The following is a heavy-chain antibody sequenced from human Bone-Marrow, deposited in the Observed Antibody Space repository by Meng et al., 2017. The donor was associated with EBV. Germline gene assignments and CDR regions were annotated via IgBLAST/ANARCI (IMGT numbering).Heavy chain of an antibody. Sequence: QVDLPESGPGLVKPSETLSLTCTVSGASVSSGSYYWNWIRQPPGKGLEWIGYIYYNGNTNYNPSLKSRVTISVDTSKNQFSLKLSSVTAADTAVYYCASTSGNLIYSDYWGQGTLVTVSS. CDR2: IYYNGNT. CDR1: GASVSSGSYY. J-gene: IGHJ4*02. V-gene: IGHV4-61*01. D-gene: IGHD1-26*01. CDR3: ASTSGNLIYSDY.